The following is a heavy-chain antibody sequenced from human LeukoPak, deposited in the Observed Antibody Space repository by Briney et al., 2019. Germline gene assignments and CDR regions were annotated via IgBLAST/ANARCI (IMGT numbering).Heavy chain of an antibody. CDR3: ARGSIAAAGRGQFDY. V-gene: IGHV1-69*04. CDR1: GGTFSSYA. D-gene: IGHD6-13*01. CDR2: IIPILGIA. J-gene: IGHJ4*02. Sequence: SVKVSCKASGGTFSSYAISWVRRAPGQGLEWMGRIIPILGIANYAQKFQGRVTITADKSTSTAYMELSSLRSEDTAVYYCARGSIAAAGRGQFDYWGQGTLVTVSS.